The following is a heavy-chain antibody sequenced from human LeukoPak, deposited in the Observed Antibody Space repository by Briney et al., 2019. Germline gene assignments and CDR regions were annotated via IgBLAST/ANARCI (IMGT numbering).Heavy chain of an antibody. CDR1: GYTFTSYD. Sequence: GASVKVSCKASGYTFTSYDINWVRQATGQGLEWMGWMNPNSGGTNYAQKFQGRVTMTRDTSISTAYMELSRLRSDDTAVYYCARDSSSRAFDIWGQGTMVTVSS. CDR2: MNPNSGGT. V-gene: IGHV1-2*02. CDR3: ARDSSSRAFDI. J-gene: IGHJ3*02. D-gene: IGHD6-6*01.